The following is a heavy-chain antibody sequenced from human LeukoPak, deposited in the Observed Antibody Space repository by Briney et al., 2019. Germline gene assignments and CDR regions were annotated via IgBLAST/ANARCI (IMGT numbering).Heavy chain of an antibody. J-gene: IGHJ3*02. CDR1: GGSISSGGYY. CDR2: IYHSGST. Sequence: SQTLSLTCTVSGGSISSGGYYWSWIRQPPGKGLEWIGYIYHSGSTYYNPSLKSRVTISVDRSKNQFSLKLSSVTAADTAVYYCARHGASGSYGDAFDIWGQGTMVTVSS. CDR3: ARHGASGSYGDAFDI. V-gene: IGHV4-30-2*01. D-gene: IGHD1-26*01.